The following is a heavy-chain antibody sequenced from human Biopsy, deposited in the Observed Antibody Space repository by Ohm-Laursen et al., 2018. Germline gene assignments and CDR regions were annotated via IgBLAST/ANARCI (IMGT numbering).Heavy chain of an antibody. J-gene: IGHJ5*02. CDR1: GYTFTDYY. CDR3: ARGGGYNWNNGWFDP. Sequence: ASVKVSCNASGYTFTDYYVHWVRQAPGHGLEWMGWIDTINGGARYAQKFQGRVTMTRDTSISTAYMELSRLTSDDTAVYYCARGGGYNWNNGWFDPWGQGTLVTVSS. D-gene: IGHD1/OR15-1a*01. CDR2: IDTINGGA. V-gene: IGHV1-2*02.